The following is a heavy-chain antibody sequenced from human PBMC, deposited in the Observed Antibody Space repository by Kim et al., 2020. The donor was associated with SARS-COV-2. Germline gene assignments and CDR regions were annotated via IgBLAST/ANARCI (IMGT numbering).Heavy chain of an antibody. CDR2: IHQSGSS. CDR1: GGSFRGYY. D-gene: IGHD3-10*01. CDR3: ARGPYYGGSVTSYYMDV. V-gene: IGHV4-34*01. Sequence: SQTLSLTCAVYGGSFRGYYWSWVRQPPGKGLEWIGEIHQSGSSNYNPSLKSRVSISTDTSKNQFSLRLNSVTAADTAVYYCARGPYYGGSVTSYYMDVWGKGITVTVSS. J-gene: IGHJ6*03.